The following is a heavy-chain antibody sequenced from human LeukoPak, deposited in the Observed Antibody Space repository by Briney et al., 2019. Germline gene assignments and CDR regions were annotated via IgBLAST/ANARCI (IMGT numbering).Heavy chain of an antibody. J-gene: IGHJ3*02. CDR2: INPGGDNT. CDR3: ARIRDGYNDAYDI. CDR1: GYTFTGYY. V-gene: IGHV1-46*01. D-gene: IGHD5-24*01. Sequence: ASVKASCKASGYTFTGYYMHWVRQAPGQGLEWMGLINPGGDNTDYAQNFQGRVTMTRDTSTSTVYMGLSSLRSEDTAVYYCARIRDGYNDAYDIWGQGTMVTVSS.